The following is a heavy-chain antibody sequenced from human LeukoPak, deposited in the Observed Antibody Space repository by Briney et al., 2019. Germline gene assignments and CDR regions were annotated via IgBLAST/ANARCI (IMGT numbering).Heavy chain of an antibody. J-gene: IGHJ6*02. CDR1: GGSISSGGYY. Sequence: SETLSLTCTVSGGSISSGGYYWSWIRQHPGQGLEWIGYIYYSGSTYYNPSLKSRVTISVDTSKNQFSLKLSSVTAADTAVYYCARDQVGYYDSSGYYSPYYYYGMDVWGQGTTVTVSS. CDR3: ARDQVGYYDSSGYYSPYYYYGMDV. D-gene: IGHD3-22*01. V-gene: IGHV4-31*03. CDR2: IYYSGST.